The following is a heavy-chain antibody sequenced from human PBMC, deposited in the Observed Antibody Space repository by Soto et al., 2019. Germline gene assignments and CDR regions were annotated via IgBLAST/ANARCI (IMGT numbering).Heavy chain of an antibody. V-gene: IGHV1-46*01. J-gene: IGHJ4*02. CDR1: GYSLTSYY. CDR3: ARSYVTSRPIDF. D-gene: IGHD3-10*02. Sequence: ASVKVSCKASGYSLTSYYMHWVRQAPGQGLEWMGITNPSDGSTNYAQKFQGRVTMTSDTSTSTVYMEMSSLRSEDTAMYYCARSYVTSRPIDFWGQGTLVTVSS. CDR2: TNPSDGST.